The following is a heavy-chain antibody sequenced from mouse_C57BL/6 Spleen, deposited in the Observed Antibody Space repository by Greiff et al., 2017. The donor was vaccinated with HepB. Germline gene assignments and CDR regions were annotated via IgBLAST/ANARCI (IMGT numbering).Heavy chain of an antibody. Sequence: VQLQQSGAELVMPGASVKLSCKASGYTFTSYWMHWVKQRPGQGLEWIGEIDPSDSYTNYNQKFKGKSTLTVDKSSSTAYMQLSSLTSEDSAVYYCARGGLRRYYAMDYWGQGTSVTVSS. CDR1: GYTFTSYW. CDR3: ARGGLRRYYAMDY. CDR2: IDPSDSYT. D-gene: IGHD2-4*01. J-gene: IGHJ4*01. V-gene: IGHV1-69*01.